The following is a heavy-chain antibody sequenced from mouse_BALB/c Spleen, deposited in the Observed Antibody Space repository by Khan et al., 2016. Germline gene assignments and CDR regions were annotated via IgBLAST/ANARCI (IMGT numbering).Heavy chain of an antibody. CDR1: GYTFSIYW. Sequence: QVQLQQSGAELMKPGASVKISCKASGYTFSIYWIEWVKQRPGHGLEWIGEILPGSGSTNYNEKFKGKATFTADTSSNTSYMQLSSLTSEDSAVSYCAKSDDYYALDYWGQGTSVTVSS. J-gene: IGHJ4*01. CDR3: AKSDDYYALDY. V-gene: IGHV1-9*01. CDR2: ILPGSGST.